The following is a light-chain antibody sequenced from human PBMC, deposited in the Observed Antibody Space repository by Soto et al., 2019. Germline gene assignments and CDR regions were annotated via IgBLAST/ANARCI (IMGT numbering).Light chain of an antibody. Sequence: DIQMTQSPSSLSASVGDRVIITCRASQSIRKYLNWYQHKPGKVPTLLIYAASSFQSGVPSRFSGSGSATEFTLTITSLQPEGCATYYCKQSGYTPPWTFGQGTKVEIK. CDR2: AAS. CDR1: QSIRKY. V-gene: IGKV1-39*01. CDR3: KQSGYTPPWT. J-gene: IGKJ1*01.